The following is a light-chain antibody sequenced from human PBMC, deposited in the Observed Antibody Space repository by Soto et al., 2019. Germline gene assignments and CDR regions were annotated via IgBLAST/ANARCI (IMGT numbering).Light chain of an antibody. CDR1: TSNIGAGFD. V-gene: IGLV1-40*01. CDR3: QSYDSSLSAVV. CDR2: GDI. J-gene: IGLJ2*01. Sequence: QPVLTQPPSVSGAPGQRVTISCAGSTSNIGAGFDVNWYQQLPGTAPKLLVYGDINRPSGVPDRFSGSKSGTSASLAITGLQAGDEADYYCQSYDSSLSAVVFGGGTKLTVL.